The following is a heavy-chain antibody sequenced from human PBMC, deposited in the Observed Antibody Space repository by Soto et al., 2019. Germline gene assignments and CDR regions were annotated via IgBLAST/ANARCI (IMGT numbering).Heavy chain of an antibody. CDR1: GFTVSSNY. V-gene: IGHV3-53*04. D-gene: IGHD2-2*01. J-gene: IGHJ6*03. Sequence: GGSLRLSCAASGFTVSSNYMSWVRQAPGKGLEWVSVIYSGGSTYYADSVKGRFTISRHNSKNTLYLQMNSLRAEDTAVYYCASNPTRCSSTSRYTNYYYYYYMDVWGKGTTVTVSS. CDR3: ASNPTRCSSTSRYTNYYYYYYMDV. CDR2: IYSGGST.